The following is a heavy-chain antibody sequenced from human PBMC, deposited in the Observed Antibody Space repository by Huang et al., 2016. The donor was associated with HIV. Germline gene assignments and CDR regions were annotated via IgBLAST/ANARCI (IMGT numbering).Heavy chain of an antibody. CDR2: ISPRFGTR. V-gene: IGHV1-69*13. CDR3: AKRGGAWGSPYAFDL. Sequence: QVQMVQSGDEVRKPGSSVKVSCRAAGGDFNNCGINWVRQAPGQGLEWMGWISPRFGTRNDAQRFEGRVTISADETTGVVYVERGSLRSDDTAVYFFAKRGGAWGSPYAFDLWGPGTMVTVSS. CDR1: GGDFNNCG. D-gene: IGHD3-16*01. J-gene: IGHJ3*01.